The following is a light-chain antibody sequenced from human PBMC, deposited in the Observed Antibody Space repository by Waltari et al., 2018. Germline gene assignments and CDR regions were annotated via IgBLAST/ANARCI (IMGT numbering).Light chain of an antibody. Sequence: CSASQSVSSTYLAWYQQKPGQAPRLLIYGASSRATGIPDRFSGSGSGTDFTLTISRLEPEDFAVYYCQQYGSSPGTFGLGTTVEIK. CDR2: GAS. CDR3: QQYGSSPGT. J-gene: IGKJ1*01. CDR1: QSVSSTY. V-gene: IGKV3-20*01.